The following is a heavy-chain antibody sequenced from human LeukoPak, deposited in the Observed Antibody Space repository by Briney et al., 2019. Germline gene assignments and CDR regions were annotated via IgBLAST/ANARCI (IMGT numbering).Heavy chain of an antibody. D-gene: IGHD6-19*01. CDR3: AIAVAGPFDY. CDR1: GFTFSSYS. V-gene: IGHV3-21*01. Sequence: GGSLRLSCAAPGFTFSSYSMNWVRQAPGKGLEWVSSISSSSSYIYYADSVKGRFTISRDNAKNSLYLQMNSLRAEDTAVYYCAIAVAGPFDYWGQGTLVTVSS. J-gene: IGHJ4*02. CDR2: ISSSSSYI.